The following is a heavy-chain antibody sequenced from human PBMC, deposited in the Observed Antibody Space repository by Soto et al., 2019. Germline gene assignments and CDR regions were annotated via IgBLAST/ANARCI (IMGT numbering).Heavy chain of an antibody. V-gene: IGHV1-69*19. D-gene: IGHD3-10*01. CDR1: GGTFNTYA. Sequence: QVQLVQSGAEMNKPGSSVKVSCQSSGGTFNTYAMTWVRQAPGQGPEWMGDISPMFGAANYAPKFQGRVTITADASTGTSYMQLSSLTSEDTALYFCAREVQVHTPAFVYWGQGTLVTVSS. CDR2: ISPMFGAA. CDR3: AREVQVHTPAFVY. J-gene: IGHJ4*02.